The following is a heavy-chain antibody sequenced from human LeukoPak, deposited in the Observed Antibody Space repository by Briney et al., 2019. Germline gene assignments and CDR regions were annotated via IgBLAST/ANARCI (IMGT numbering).Heavy chain of an antibody. J-gene: IGHJ4*02. CDR3: ARDVSSGWLDY. D-gene: IGHD6-19*01. CDR2: ISAYNGST. CDR1: GYTFTSYG. V-gene: IGHV1-18*01. Sequence: ASVNVSCKASGYTFTSYGISWVRQAPGQGLEWMGWISAYNGSTNYAQKLQGRVTMTTDTSTSTAYMELRSLRSDDTAVYYCARDVSSGWLDYWGQGTLVTVSS.